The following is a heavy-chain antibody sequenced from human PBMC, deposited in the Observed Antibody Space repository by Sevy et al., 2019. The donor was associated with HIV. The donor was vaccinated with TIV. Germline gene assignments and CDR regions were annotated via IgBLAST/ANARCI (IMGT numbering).Heavy chain of an antibody. J-gene: IGHJ4*02. CDR3: ARVGYSSSSVRIERVVDPNDY. D-gene: IGHD6-6*01. V-gene: IGHV1-2*02. Sequence: ASVKVSCKASGYTFTGYYMHWVRQAPGQGLEWMGWINPNSGGTNYAQKFQGRVTMTRDTSISTAYMELSRLRSDDTAVYYCARVGYSSSSVRIERVVDPNDYWGQGTLVTVSS. CDR2: INPNSGGT. CDR1: GYTFTGYY.